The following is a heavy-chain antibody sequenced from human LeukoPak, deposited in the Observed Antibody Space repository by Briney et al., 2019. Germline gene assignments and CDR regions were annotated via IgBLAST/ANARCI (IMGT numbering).Heavy chain of an antibody. Sequence: GGSLRLSCVASGFTFSSYALTWVRQAPGKGLEWVSTISNSGGDTYYVDSVKGRFTISRDNSKNTLYLQMNSLRAEDTAAYYCAKDSASTVTSADYWGQGTLVTVSS. CDR2: ISNSGGDT. D-gene: IGHD4-17*01. CDR3: AKDSASTVTSADY. J-gene: IGHJ4*02. V-gene: IGHV3-23*01. CDR1: GFTFSSYA.